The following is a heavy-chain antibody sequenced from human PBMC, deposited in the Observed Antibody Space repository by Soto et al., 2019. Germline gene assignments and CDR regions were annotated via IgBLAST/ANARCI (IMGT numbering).Heavy chain of an antibody. CDR1: GFTFSAYY. CDR2: ISSNGSTI. V-gene: IGHV3-11*01. Sequence: GGSLRLSCVASGFTFSAYYFSWIRQAPGKGLEWVSYISSNGSTIYYADSVKGRFTISRDNAKNSLYLQMNSLIAEDTTVYYCERLVRVLRYFDYWGQGTLVTVSS. J-gene: IGHJ4*02. CDR3: ERLVRVLRYFDY. D-gene: IGHD3-9*01.